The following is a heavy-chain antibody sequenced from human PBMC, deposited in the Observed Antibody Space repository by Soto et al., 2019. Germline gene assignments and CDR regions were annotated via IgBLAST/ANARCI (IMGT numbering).Heavy chain of an antibody. V-gene: IGHV3-73*02. CDR2: IRSKANSYAT. Sequence: EVQLVASGGGLVQPGGSLKLSCAASGFTFSGSAVHWVRQASGKGLEGVGRIRSKANSYATAYAASVKGRFTISRDDSKNTAYLQMNSLKTEDTAVYYCIRGSEGYYYYGMDVSGQGTTVTVSS. CDR1: GFTFSGSA. J-gene: IGHJ6*02. CDR3: IRGSEGYYYYGMDV. D-gene: IGHD2-15*01.